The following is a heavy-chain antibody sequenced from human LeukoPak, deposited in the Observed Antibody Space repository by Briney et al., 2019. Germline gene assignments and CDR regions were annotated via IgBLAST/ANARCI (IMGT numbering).Heavy chain of an antibody. V-gene: IGHV4-59*01. D-gene: IGHD3-22*01. Sequence: SETLSLTCAVYGGSFSGYYWSWIRQPPGKGLEWIGYIYYSGSTNYNPSLKSRVTISVDTSKNQFSLKLSSVTAADTAVYYCARDRGNYYDSSGHFDYWGQGTLVTVSS. CDR3: ARDRGNYYDSSGHFDY. CDR1: GGSFSGYY. CDR2: IYYSGST. J-gene: IGHJ4*02.